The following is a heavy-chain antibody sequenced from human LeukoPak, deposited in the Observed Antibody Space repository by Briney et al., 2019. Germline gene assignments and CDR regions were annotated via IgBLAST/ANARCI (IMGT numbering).Heavy chain of an antibody. J-gene: IGHJ6*02. CDR2: ISYDGSNK. Sequence: GGSLRLSCAASGFTLSYYGMHWVRQAPGKGLEWVAVISYDGSNKYYADSVKGRFTISRDNSKNTLYLQMNSLRAEDTAVYYCAKDQGYYYGMDVWGQGTTVTVSS. CDR1: GFTLSYYG. CDR3: AKDQGYYYGMDV. V-gene: IGHV3-30*18.